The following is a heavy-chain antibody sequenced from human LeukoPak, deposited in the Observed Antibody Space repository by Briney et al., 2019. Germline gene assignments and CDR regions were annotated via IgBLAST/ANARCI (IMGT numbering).Heavy chain of an antibody. CDR3: ARGLKSCSSLCYYYYYMDV. CDR2: INHSGST. Sequence: SETLSLTCAVYGGSFSGYYWSWIRQPPGKGLEWIGEINHSGSTNYNPSLKSRVTISVDTSKNQFSLKLSSVTAADTAVYYCARGLKSCSSLCYYYYYMDVWGKGTTVAISS. D-gene: IGHD6-13*01. J-gene: IGHJ6*03. V-gene: IGHV4-34*01. CDR1: GGSFSGYY.